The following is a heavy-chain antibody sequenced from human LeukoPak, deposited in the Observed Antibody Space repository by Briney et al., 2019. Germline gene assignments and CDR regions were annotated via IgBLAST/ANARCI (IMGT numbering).Heavy chain of an antibody. Sequence: GGSLRLSCAASGFTFSSYSMNWVRQAPGKGLEWVSSISSSSSYIYYADSVKGRFTISRDNAKNSLYLQMNSLRAEDTAVYYCARVVVVPAAIPLLDVWGQGTTVTVS. J-gene: IGHJ6*02. CDR3: ARVVVVPAAIPLLDV. CDR1: GFTFSSYS. CDR2: ISSSSSYI. D-gene: IGHD2-2*01. V-gene: IGHV3-21*01.